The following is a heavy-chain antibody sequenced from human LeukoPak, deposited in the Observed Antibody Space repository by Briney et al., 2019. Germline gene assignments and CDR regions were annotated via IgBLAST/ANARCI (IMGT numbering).Heavy chain of an antibody. Sequence: SETLSLTCAVSGGSLSSGSYFWSWIRQPAGKGREWIGRIYASGSTNYNPSLKSRVTISVEASKNQFSLKLSSVTAADTAVYYCARAHIEWELPSNWFDPWGQGTLVTVSS. CDR3: ARAHIEWELPSNWFDP. CDR1: GGSLSSGSYF. V-gene: IGHV4-61*02. J-gene: IGHJ5*02. D-gene: IGHD1-26*01. CDR2: IYASGST.